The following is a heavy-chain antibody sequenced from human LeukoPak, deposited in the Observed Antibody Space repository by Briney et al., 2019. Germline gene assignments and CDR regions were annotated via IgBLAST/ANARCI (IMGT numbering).Heavy chain of an antibody. CDR3: ARLQWELLPPAFDI. CDR1: AGSISSYY. V-gene: IGHV4-39*01. CDR2: IYYSGST. J-gene: IGHJ3*02. Sequence: SETLSLICTVSAGSISSYYWGWIRQPPGKGLEWIGSIYYSGSTYYNPSLKSRVTISVDTSKNQFSLKLSSVTAADTAVYYCARLQWELLPPAFDIWGQGTMVTVSS. D-gene: IGHD1-26*01.